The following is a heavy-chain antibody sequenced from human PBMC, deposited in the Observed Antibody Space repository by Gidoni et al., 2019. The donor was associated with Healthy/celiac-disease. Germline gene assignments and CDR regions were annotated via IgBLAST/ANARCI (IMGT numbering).Heavy chain of an antibody. J-gene: IGHJ5*02. Sequence: QVQLVESGGGLVKTGGSLRPSCAASGFTFSDSYMSWIRPAPGKGWDWVSYISSSGSTIYYADSVKGRFTISRYNAKNSLYLQMNSLRAEDTAVYYCARDSGWFEGGGVWFDPWGQGTLVTVSS. D-gene: IGHD6-13*01. CDR2: ISSSGSTI. CDR3: ARDSGWFEGGGVWFDP. V-gene: IGHV3-11*01. CDR1: GFTFSDSY.